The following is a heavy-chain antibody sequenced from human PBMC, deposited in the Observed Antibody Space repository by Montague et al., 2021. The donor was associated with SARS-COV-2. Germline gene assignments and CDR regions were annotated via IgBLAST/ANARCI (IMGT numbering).Heavy chain of an antibody. CDR3: AKDIDCSSNYCCTTGFVFSSYGMDV. V-gene: IGHV3-43*02. CDR2: IVGDADRA. J-gene: IGHJ6*02. CDR1: GFNFDEYT. D-gene: IGHD2-2*01. Sequence: SLRLSWAASGFNFDEYTMHWVRQVPGRGLEWVSLIVGDADRAHYADSVMGRFTVSRDNSKNSLFLEMHSLRSEDAGLYYCAKDIDCSSNYCCTTGFVFSSYGMDVWGQGTTVTVSS.